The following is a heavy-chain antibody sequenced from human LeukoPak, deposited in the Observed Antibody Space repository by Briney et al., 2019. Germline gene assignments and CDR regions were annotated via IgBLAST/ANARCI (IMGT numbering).Heavy chain of an antibody. V-gene: IGHV1-69*13. CDR3: ARDPSYYYGSGSYVY. CDR2: IIPIFGTA. D-gene: IGHD3-10*01. J-gene: IGHJ4*02. Sequence: ASVKVSCKDSGGTFSSYAISWVRQAPGQGLEWMGGIIPIFGTANYAQKFQGRVTITADESTSTAYMELSSLRSEDTAVYYCARDPSYYYGSGSYVYWGQGTLVTVSS. CDR1: GGTFSSYA.